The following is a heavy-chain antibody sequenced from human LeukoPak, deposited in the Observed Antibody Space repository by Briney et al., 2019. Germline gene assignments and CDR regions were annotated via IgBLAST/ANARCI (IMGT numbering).Heavy chain of an antibody. CDR2: MNPNSGNT. D-gene: IGHD3-22*01. CDR1: GYTFTSYD. V-gene: IGHV1-8*01. J-gene: IGHJ3*02. Sequence: GASVKVSCKASGYTFTSYDINWVRQATGQGLEWMGWMNPNSGNTGYAQKFQGRVTMTRNTSISTAYMELSSLRSEDTAVYYCARDSSGYSKDAFDIWGQGTMVTVSS. CDR3: ARDSSGYSKDAFDI.